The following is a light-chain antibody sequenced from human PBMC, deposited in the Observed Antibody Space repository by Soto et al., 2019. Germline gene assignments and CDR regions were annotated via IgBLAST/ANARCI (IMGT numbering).Light chain of an antibody. Sequence: QSALTQPASVSGSPGQSITISCTGTSSDVGGYNYVSWYQQHPGKAPKLMIYDVSNRPSGVSNRFSGSKSGNTASLTISGLQVEDEADYSCSSYTSSSTRVFGGGPNLTV. CDR2: DVS. CDR1: SSDVGGYNY. V-gene: IGLV2-14*01. J-gene: IGLJ2*01. CDR3: SSYTSSSTRV.